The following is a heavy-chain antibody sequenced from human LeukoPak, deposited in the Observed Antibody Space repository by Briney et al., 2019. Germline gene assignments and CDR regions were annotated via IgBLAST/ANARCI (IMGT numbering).Heavy chain of an antibody. J-gene: IGHJ6*02. CDR2: ISYDGSNK. V-gene: IGHV3-30-3*01. Sequence: PGGSLRLSCAASGFTFSSYAMHWVRQAPGKGLEWVAVISYDGSNKYYADSVKGRFTISRDNAKNSLYLQMNSLRAEDTAVYYCARFEFNQLLYYYYGMDVWGQGTTVTVSS. D-gene: IGHD2-2*01. CDR3: ARFEFNQLLYYYYGMDV. CDR1: GFTFSSYA.